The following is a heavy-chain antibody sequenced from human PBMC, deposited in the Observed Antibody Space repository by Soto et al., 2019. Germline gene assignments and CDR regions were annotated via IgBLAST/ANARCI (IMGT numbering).Heavy chain of an antibody. CDR1: GFTFTSSA. CDR3: AADFLYEILTGRDYYYYGMDV. V-gene: IGHV1-58*02. Sequence: QMQLVQSGPEVKKPGTSVKVSCKASGFTFTSSAMQWVRQARGQRLEWIGWIVVGSGNTNYAQKFQERVTITRDMTTSXAXMXXSSLRSEDTAVYYCAADFLYEILTGRDYYYYGMDVWGQGTTVTVSS. J-gene: IGHJ6*02. CDR2: IVVGSGNT. D-gene: IGHD3-9*01.